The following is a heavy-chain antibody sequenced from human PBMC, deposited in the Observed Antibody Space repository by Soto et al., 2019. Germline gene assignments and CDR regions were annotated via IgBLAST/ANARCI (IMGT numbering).Heavy chain of an antibody. CDR2: IDPSDSYT. CDR3: ARSYGSGSYDRGAFDI. D-gene: IGHD3-10*01. Sequence: EVQLVQSGAEVKKPGESLRISCKGSGYSFTSYWISWVRQMPGKGLEWMGRIDPSDSYTNYSPSFQGHVTISADKSISTAYLQWSSLKASDTAMYYCARSYGSGSYDRGAFDIWGQGTMVTVSS. V-gene: IGHV5-10-1*03. J-gene: IGHJ3*02. CDR1: GYSFTSYW.